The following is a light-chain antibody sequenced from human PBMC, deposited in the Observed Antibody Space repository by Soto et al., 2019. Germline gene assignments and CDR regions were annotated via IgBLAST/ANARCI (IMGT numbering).Light chain of an antibody. CDR2: GAS. CDR3: QQDYNLPQT. Sequence: PGDRVTLSCRASQSVSSSYLTWYQQKPGQAPRLLIYGASTRATSIPARFSGSGSGTDFTLTISSLQPEDFAVYYCQQDYNLPQTFGQGTEVEIK. V-gene: IGKV3D-7*01. CDR1: QSVSSSY. J-gene: IGKJ1*01.